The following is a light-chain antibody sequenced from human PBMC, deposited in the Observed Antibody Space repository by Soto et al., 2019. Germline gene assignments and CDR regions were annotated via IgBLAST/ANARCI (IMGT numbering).Light chain of an antibody. J-gene: IGKJ1*01. CDR3: QQYANLPWT. Sequence: DLPMTQSPSSLSASIGDRITITCQARQDISNYLNWYQQKPGKAPKLLIYDTSNLETGVPSRFSGGGSGTSYVITISGLQPEDIATYYCQQYANLPWTFGRGTKVEVK. V-gene: IGKV1-33*01. CDR1: QDISNY. CDR2: DTS.